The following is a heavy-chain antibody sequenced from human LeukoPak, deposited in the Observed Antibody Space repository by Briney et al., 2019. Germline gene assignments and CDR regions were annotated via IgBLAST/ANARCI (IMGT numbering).Heavy chain of an antibody. CDR3: ARSPRSGAWEPPPYYYYYYMDV. CDR2: IYYSGST. CDR1: GGSISSGGYY. D-gene: IGHD1-26*01. J-gene: IGHJ6*03. Sequence: SETLSLTCTVSGGSISSGGYYWSWIRQHPGKGLEWIGYIYYSGSTYYNPSLKSRVTISVDTSKNQFSLKLSSVTAADTAVYHCARSPRSGAWEPPPYYYYYYMDVWGKGTTVTVSS. V-gene: IGHV4-31*03.